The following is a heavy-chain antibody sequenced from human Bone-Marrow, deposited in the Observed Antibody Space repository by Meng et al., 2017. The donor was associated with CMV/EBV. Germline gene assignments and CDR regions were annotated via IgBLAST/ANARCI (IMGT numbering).Heavy chain of an antibody. CDR1: GFSFSDSW. D-gene: IGHD3-16*01. Sequence: GESLKISCGASGFSFSDSWMSWVRQAPGKGLEWVANIDQHGSEKYYAASVKGRFTISRDNAKNSLYLQMKSLRAEDTAMYYCVRGFWGPWGQGTLVTVSS. J-gene: IGHJ5*02. V-gene: IGHV3-7*01. CDR2: IDQHGSEK. CDR3: VRGFWGP.